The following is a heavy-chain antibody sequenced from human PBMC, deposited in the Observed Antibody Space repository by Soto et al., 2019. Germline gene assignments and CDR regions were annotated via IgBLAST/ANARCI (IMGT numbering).Heavy chain of an antibody. D-gene: IGHD3-3*01. CDR1: GYIFTSYG. CDR3: ARDAFWSGYYTGREYAASDI. CDR2: ISGHNDNT. J-gene: IGHJ3*02. V-gene: IGHV1-18*01. Sequence: ASVKVSCKASGYIFTSYGINWVRQAPGQGLEWIGWISGHNDNTNYAQNFQGRVTMTTDTSTYTAYMELRSLKSDDTAVYYCARDAFWSGYYTGREYAASDIWGQGTMVTVSS.